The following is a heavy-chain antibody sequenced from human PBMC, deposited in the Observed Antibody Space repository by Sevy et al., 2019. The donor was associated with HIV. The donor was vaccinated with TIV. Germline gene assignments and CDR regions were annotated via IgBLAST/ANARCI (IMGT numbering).Heavy chain of an antibody. J-gene: IGHJ5*02. Sequence: SETLSLTCIVSGGSISSSSYCWGWIRQPPGKGLEWIGSICYSGSTYYNASLKSRVTISVDTSKNQFSLRLSSVTAADTAVFYCARSIYCSGGRCYLNWFDPWGQGTLVTVSS. CDR3: ARSIYCSGGRCYLNWFDP. D-gene: IGHD2-15*01. V-gene: IGHV4-39*01. CDR2: ICYSGST. CDR1: GGSISSSSYC.